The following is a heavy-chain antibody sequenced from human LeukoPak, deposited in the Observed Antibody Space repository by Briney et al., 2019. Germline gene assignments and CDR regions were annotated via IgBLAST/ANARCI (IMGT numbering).Heavy chain of an antibody. CDR2: IYSTGGQGTT. CDR3: ARVGGSGPYEYNFDY. D-gene: IGHD3-10*01. J-gene: IGHJ4*02. Sequence: KPSETLSLTCSVSGGLLSSYYWSWIRQTAGKGLEWIGRIYSTGGQGTTHYSPSLQSRVTVSLDASQNQFSLMLGSVTAADTAVYYCARVGGSGPYEYNFDYWGPGILVTVSS. CDR1: GGLLSSYY. V-gene: IGHV4-4*07.